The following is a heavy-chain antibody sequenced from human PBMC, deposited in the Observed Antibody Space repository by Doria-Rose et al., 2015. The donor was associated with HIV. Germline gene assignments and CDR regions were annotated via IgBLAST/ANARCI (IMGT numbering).Heavy chain of an antibody. Sequence: QVTLKESGPVLVKPTETLTLICTVSGVSLSSPGMGVSWIRQPPGKALEWLANIFSDDERSYKTSLKSRLTISRGTSKSQVVLTMTDMDPVDTATYYCARIKSSRWYHKYYFDFWGQGTLVIVSA. V-gene: IGHV2-26*01. CDR1: GVSLSSPGMG. J-gene: IGHJ4*02. CDR2: IFSDDER. D-gene: IGHD6-13*01. CDR3: ARIKSSRWYHKYYFDF.